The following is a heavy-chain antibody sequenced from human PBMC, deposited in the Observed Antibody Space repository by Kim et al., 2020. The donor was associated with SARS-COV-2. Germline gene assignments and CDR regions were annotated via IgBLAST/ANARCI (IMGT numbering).Heavy chain of an antibody. V-gene: IGHV1-3*01. J-gene: IGHJ5*02. CDR3: AREGSGSYNWFDP. Sequence: YSPTTRGRGTIARDRAATTAYMELSSLTSKDTAVYYCAREGSGSYNWFDPWGQGTLVTVSS. D-gene: IGHD3-10*01.